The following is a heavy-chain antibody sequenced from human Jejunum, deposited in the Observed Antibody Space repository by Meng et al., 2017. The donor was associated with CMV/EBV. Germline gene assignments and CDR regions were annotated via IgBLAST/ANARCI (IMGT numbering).Heavy chain of an antibody. J-gene: IGHJ4*02. CDR2: IYYFRGGT. CDR3: ARLFWSGDIYFDF. Sequence: SGASIDAGGPFWSWIRQSPGKGLEWIGKIYYFRGGTTYNPSFQSRVSISIDTSKTQFSLKLTSVTAADTAVYYCARLFWSGDIYFDFWGQGTLVTVSS. V-gene: IGHV4-31*02. CDR1: GASIDAGGPF. D-gene: IGHD3-3*01.